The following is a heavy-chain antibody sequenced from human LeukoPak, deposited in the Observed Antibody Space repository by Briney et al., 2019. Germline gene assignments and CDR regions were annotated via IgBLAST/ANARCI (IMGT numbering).Heavy chain of an antibody. J-gene: IGHJ4*02. CDR1: GYTFTSYA. D-gene: IGHD6-19*01. Sequence: ASVKVSCKASGYTFTSYAMHWVRQAPGQGLEWMGWISAYIGNTNYAQKLQGRVTMTTDTSTSTAYMELRSLRSEDTAVYYCARSGWYGEGSFDYWGQGTLVTVSS. CDR2: ISAYIGNT. V-gene: IGHV1-18*01. CDR3: ARSGWYGEGSFDY.